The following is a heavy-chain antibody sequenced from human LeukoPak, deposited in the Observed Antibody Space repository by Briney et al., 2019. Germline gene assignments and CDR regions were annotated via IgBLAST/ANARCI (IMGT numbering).Heavy chain of an antibody. D-gene: IGHD3-10*01. V-gene: IGHV5-51*01. CDR2: IYPGDSDT. J-gene: IGHJ4*02. CDR1: GYSFTSYW. CDR3: ARLRGQGYYGSGSYFY. Sequence: GESLKISCKGSGYSFTSYWIGWVRQMPGKGLEWMGIIYPGDSDTRYSPSFQGQVTISADKSISTAYLQWSSLKASDTAMYYCARLRGQGYYGSGSYFYWGQGTLVTVSS.